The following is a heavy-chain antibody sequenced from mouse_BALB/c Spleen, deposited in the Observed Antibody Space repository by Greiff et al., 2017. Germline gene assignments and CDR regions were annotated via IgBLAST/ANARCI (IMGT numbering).Heavy chain of an antibody. V-gene: IGHV2-6-7*01. D-gene: IGHD3-1*01. Sequence: VKLQESGPGLVAPSQSLSITCTVSGFSLTGYGVNWVRQPPGKGLGWLGMIWGDGSTDYNSALKSRLSISKDNSKSQVFLKMNSLQTDDTARYYCARDGSVGHSGFAYWGQGTLVTVSA. CDR2: IWGDGST. J-gene: IGHJ3*01. CDR1: GFSLTGYG. CDR3: ARDGSVGHSGFAY.